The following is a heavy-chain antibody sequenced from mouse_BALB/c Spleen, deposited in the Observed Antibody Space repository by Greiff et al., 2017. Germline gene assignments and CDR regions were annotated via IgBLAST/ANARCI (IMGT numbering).Heavy chain of an antibody. CDR1: GFSLSTSGMG. CDR3: ARNGGNYERDY. CDR2: IYWDDDK. Sequence: QVTLKESGPGILQPSQTLSLTCSFSGFSLSTSGMGVSWIRQPSGKGLEWLAHIYWDDDKRYNPSLKSRLTISKDTSRNQVFLKITSVDTADTATYYCARNGGNYERDYWGQGTSVTVSS. V-gene: IGHV8-12*01. D-gene: IGHD2-1*01. J-gene: IGHJ4*01.